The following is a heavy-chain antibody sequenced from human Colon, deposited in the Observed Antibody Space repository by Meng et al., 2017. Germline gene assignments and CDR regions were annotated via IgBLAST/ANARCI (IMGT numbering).Heavy chain of an antibody. Sequence: VPLQPRGAGLLKPSDHLSLTRAVYGGSFSGYSWSWIRQRPGKGLGWIGEINHTGNTSYNPSLKSRLTISVDTSKNQFSLNLSSVTAADTALYYCARSVRLGVAGKSGAYWGQGTLVTVSS. CDR3: ARSVRLGVAGKSGAY. D-gene: IGHD6-19*01. CDR2: INHTGNT. CDR1: GGSFSGYS. V-gene: IGHV4-34*01. J-gene: IGHJ4*02.